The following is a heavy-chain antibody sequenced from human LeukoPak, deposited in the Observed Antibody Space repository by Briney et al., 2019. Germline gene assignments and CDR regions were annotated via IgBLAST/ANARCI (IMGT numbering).Heavy chain of an antibody. J-gene: IGHJ3*02. V-gene: IGHV4-59*12. CDR3: ARDGDTAMILFAFDI. CDR2: ISYSGTT. Sequence: SETLSLXCTVSGGSINSYYWSWIRQPPGKGLEWIGYISYSGTTSYDPSLKSRVTMSLDTSKNQFSLKLSSVTAADTAVYYCARDGDTAMILFAFDIWGPGTMVTVSS. D-gene: IGHD5-18*01. CDR1: GGSINSYY.